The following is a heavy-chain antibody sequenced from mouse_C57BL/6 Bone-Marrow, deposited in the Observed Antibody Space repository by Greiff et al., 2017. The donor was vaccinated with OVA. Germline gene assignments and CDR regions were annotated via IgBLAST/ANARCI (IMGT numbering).Heavy chain of an antibody. CDR1: GFTFSDYG. V-gene: IGHV5-17*01. Sequence: DVQLVESGGGLVKPGGSLKLSCAASGFTFSDYGMHWVRQAPEKGLEWVAYISSGSSTIYYADTVKGRFTISRDNAKNTLFLQMTSLRSEDTAMYYCARRSGSWFAYWGQGTLVTVSA. D-gene: IGHD4-1*01. CDR2: ISSGSSTI. J-gene: IGHJ3*01. CDR3: ARRSGSWFAY.